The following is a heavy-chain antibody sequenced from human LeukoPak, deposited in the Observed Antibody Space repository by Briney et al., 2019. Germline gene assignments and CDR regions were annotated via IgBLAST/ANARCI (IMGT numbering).Heavy chain of an antibody. CDR1: GCTFTSYW. J-gene: IGHJ4*02. V-gene: IGHV5-51*01. D-gene: IGHD5-24*01. CDR2: IYPGDSVT. CDR3: ARRGDGYNLNFDY. Sequence: HGESLKISCKGTGCTFTSYWIGWVRQMPGKGLEWMGIIYPGDSVTRYSPSFQGQVTISADKSISTAYLQWSSLKASDTAMYYCARRGDGYNLNFDYWGQGTLVTVSS.